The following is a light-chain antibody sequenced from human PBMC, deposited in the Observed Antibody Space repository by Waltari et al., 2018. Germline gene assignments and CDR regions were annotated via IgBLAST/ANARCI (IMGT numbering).Light chain of an antibody. CDR2: AAS. J-gene: IGKJ1*01. V-gene: IGKV1-5*03. CDR1: QSISTW. CDR3: QQYNDYLGT. Sequence: DIQMTQSPSTLSVSVGDRVTITCRASQSISTWLAWYQQKPGKAPKLLIYAASHLESGVPSRFSGSGSGTEFTLTISSLQPDDFATYYCQQYNDYLGTFGPGTKVEI.